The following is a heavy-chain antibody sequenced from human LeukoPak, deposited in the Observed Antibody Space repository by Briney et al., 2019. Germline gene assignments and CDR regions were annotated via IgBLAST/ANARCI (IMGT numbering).Heavy chain of an antibody. CDR1: GFTFSSYG. J-gene: IGHJ5*02. CDR2: ISYDGSNK. CDR3: AKMTKNPYNWFDP. V-gene: IGHV3-30*18. D-gene: IGHD4-11*01. Sequence: GGFLRLSCAASGFTFSSYGMHWVRQAPGKGLEWVAVISYDGSNKYYADSVKGRFTISRDNSKNTLYLQMNSLRAEDTAVYYCAKMTKNPYNWFDPWGQGTLVTVSS.